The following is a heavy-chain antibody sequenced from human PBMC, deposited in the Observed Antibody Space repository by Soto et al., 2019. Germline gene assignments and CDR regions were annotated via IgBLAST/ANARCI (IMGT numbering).Heavy chain of an antibody. V-gene: IGHV4-4*02. CDR2: IYHGGRT. Sequence: SDTLSLTCAVSGGSISSANWWTWVRQPPGKGLEWIGEIYHGGRTSYNPSLKSRVTLSLDKFKNHFSLNLTSVTAADTAVYYCARLSFSYGVDVWGQGTTVTVSS. CDR3: ARLSFSYGVDV. CDR1: GGSISSANW. J-gene: IGHJ6*02.